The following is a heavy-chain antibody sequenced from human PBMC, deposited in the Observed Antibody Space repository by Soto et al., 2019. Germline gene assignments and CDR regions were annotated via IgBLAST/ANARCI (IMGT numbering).Heavy chain of an antibody. V-gene: IGHV1-69*06. D-gene: IGHD5-18*01. CDR3: ASSRRGYSYGQKLGSQLGYYYYGMDV. Sequence: GASVKVSCKASGGTFSSYAISWVRQASGQGLEWMGGIIPIFGTANYAQKFQGRVTITADKSTSTAYMELSSLRSEDTAVYYCASSRRGYSYGQKLGSQLGYYYYGMDVWGQGTTVTVSS. J-gene: IGHJ6*02. CDR2: IIPIFGTA. CDR1: GGTFSSYA.